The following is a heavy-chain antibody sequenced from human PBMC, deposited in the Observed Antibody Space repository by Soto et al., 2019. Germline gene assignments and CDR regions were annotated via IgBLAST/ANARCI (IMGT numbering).Heavy chain of an antibody. V-gene: IGHV3-49*03. CDR3: TVQAGGSGSYYGMDV. CDR1: GFTFGDYA. J-gene: IGHJ6*02. D-gene: IGHD3-10*01. CDR2: IRSKAYGGTT. Sequence: GGSLRLSCTASGFTFGDYAMSWFRQAPGKGLEWVGFIRSKAYGGTTEYAASVKGRFTISRDDSKSIAYLQMNSLKTEVTAVYYCTVQAGGSGSYYGMDVWGQGTTVTVSS.